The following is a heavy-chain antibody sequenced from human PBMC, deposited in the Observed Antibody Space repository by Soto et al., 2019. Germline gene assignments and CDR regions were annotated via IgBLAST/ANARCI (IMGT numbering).Heavy chain of an antibody. D-gene: IGHD2-15*01. V-gene: IGHV1-69*12. CDR1: GGTFSSYA. Sequence: QVQLVQSGAEVRQPASSVKVSCKTSGGTFSSYAISWVRQAPGQGLEWMGGIVPIVDTSTYAQKFQGRVTITADESTSTGYMELSSLRSDDTAVYYCVRDVASPGSPDNWGQGTLVTVSS. CDR3: VRDVASPGSPDN. J-gene: IGHJ4*02. CDR2: IVPIVDTS.